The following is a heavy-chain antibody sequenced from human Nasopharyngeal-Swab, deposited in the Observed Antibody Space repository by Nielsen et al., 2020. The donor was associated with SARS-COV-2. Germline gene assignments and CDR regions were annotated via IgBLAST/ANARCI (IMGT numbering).Heavy chain of an antibody. D-gene: IGHD2-15*01. CDR3: ARLMGDIVVGVAALEYYYYYGMDV. J-gene: IGHJ6*02. CDR2: IFSNDEK. Sequence: WIRQPPGKALEWLAHIFSNDEKYYSTSLKSRLNISKDTYKSQVVLTMTNMDPVDTATYYCARLMGDIVVGVAALEYYYYYGMDVWGQGTTVTVSS. V-gene: IGHV2-26*01.